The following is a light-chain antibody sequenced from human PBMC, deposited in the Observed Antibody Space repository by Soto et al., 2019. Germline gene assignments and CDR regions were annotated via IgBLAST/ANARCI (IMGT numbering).Light chain of an antibody. CDR2: GAS. CDR3: QQYGSSHT. Sequence: EIVLTQSPGTLSLSPGERATLSCRASQSVGSSYLAWYQQKPGQAPSLLIYGASTRATGIPDRFSGSGSGTDFTLTISRLEPEDFAVYYCQQYGSSHTFGQGTRLEIK. V-gene: IGKV3-20*01. J-gene: IGKJ5*01. CDR1: QSVGSSY.